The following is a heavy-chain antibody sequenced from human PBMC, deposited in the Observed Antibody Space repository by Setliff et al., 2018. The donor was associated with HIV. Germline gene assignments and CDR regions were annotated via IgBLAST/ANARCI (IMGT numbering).Heavy chain of an antibody. V-gene: IGHV3-7*03. CDR1: GFSFSSYW. Sequence: QPGGSLRLSCAGSGFSFSSYWMTWVRQAPGKGLEWVANINQNGGSRNYVDYGKGRFTISRDNTKNSLYLQMNSLRAEDTAMYYCARAYNVYDYRFDSSGYDYWGQGTLVTVSS. D-gene: IGHD3-22*01. J-gene: IGHJ4*02. CDR2: INQNGGSR. CDR3: ARAYNVYDYRFDSSGYDY.